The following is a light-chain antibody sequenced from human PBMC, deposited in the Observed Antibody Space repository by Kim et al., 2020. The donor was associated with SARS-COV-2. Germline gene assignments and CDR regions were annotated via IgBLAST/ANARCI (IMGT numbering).Light chain of an antibody. CDR3: QQYESVSPWT. CDR1: QSNSRW. V-gene: IGKV1-5*03. CDR2: EAS. Sequence: SVGDRVPITCRASQSNSRWLVWYQQKPGKAPKALIYEASSLEKGVPSMFSGSGSGTEFTLTISSLPPDDFATYYCQQYESVSPWTFGQGTKVDIK. J-gene: IGKJ1*01.